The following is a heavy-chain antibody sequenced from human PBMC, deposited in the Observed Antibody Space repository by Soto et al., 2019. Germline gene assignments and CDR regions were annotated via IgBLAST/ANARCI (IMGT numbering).Heavy chain of an antibody. CDR3: ATRDYYESRNFYYYYFDY. CDR1: GVRFSNYA. D-gene: IGHD3-22*01. Sequence: GGSLRLSCAASGVRFSNYAMSWVRQAPGKGLEWVSGISGRGDSTYYADPVKGRFTISRDNSKNTLYLQMNSLRAEDTAVYYCATRDYYESRNFYYYYFDYWGRGTLVTVSS. CDR2: ISGRGDST. V-gene: IGHV3-23*01. J-gene: IGHJ4*02.